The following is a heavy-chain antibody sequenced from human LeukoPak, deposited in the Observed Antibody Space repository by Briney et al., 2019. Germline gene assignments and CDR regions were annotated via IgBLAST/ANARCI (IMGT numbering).Heavy chain of an antibody. V-gene: IGHV1-18*01. CDR1: GYTFTSYG. Sequence: ASVKVSCKASGYTFTSYGISWVRQAPGQGLEWTGWISAYNGNTNYAQKLQGRVTMTTDTSTSTAYMELRSLRSDDTAVYYCARDAPDHYYDSSGYHRYFQHWGQGTLVTVSS. D-gene: IGHD3-22*01. CDR3: ARDAPDHYYDSSGYHRYFQH. J-gene: IGHJ1*01. CDR2: ISAYNGNT.